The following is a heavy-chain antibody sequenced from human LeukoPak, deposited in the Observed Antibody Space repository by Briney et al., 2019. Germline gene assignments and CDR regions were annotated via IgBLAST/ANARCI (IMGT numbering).Heavy chain of an antibody. CDR3: AKEEHSSGWYGLYYFDY. Sequence: GGSLRLSCAASGFTFSSYAMSWVRQAPGKGLEWVSAISGSGGSTYYADSVKGRFTISRDNSKNTLYLQMNSLRAEDTAVYYCAKEEHSSGWYGLYYFDYWGQGTLVTVSS. J-gene: IGHJ4*02. V-gene: IGHV3-23*01. CDR1: GFTFSSYA. CDR2: ISGSGGST. D-gene: IGHD6-19*01.